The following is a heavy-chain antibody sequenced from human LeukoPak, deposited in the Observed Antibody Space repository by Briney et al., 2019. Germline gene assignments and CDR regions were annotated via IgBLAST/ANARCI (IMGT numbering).Heavy chain of an antibody. D-gene: IGHD3-10*01. CDR1: GFTFSSYG. CDR2: ISHDGSDK. Sequence: PGGSLRLSCAASGFTFSSYGMHWVRQAPRKGLEWVAVISHDGSDKYCADSVKGRFTISRDNFKNPLYLQMNSLRAEDTAVYYCAKDARNYYGSGSYYNVEYWGQGTLVTVSS. CDR3: AKDARNYYGSGSYYNVEY. J-gene: IGHJ4*02. V-gene: IGHV3-30*18.